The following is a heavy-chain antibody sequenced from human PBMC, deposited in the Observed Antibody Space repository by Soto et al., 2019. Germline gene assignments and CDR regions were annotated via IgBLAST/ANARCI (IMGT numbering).Heavy chain of an antibody. Sequence: VGSLRLSCAASGFTFSSYAMHWVRQAPGKGLEWVAVISYDGSNKYYADSVKGRFTISRDNSKNTLYLQMNSLRAEDTAVYYCATSRPTSSWSRFASWGQGTLVTVS. D-gene: IGHD6-13*01. J-gene: IGHJ4*02. CDR2: ISYDGSNK. V-gene: IGHV3-30-3*01. CDR3: ATSRPTSSWSRFAS. CDR1: GFTFSSYA.